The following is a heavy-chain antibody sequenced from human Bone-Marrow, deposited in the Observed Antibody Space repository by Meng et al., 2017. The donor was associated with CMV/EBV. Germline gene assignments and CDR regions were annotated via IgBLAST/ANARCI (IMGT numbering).Heavy chain of an antibody. J-gene: IGHJ6*02. D-gene: IGHD2-2*02. CDR2: IYYSGST. V-gene: IGHV4-39*07. Sequence: SETLSLTCTVSGGSISSSSYYWGWIRQPPGKGLEWIGSIYYSGSTNYNPSLKSRVTISVDTSKNQFSLKLSSVTAADTAVYYCARVVIDCSSTSCYRSYGMDVWGQGTTVTVSS. CDR1: GGSISSSSYY. CDR3: ARVVIDCSSTSCYRSYGMDV.